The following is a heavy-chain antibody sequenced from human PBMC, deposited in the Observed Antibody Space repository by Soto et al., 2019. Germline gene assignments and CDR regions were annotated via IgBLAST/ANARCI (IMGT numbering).Heavy chain of an antibody. CDR2: ISYDGSNK. D-gene: IGHD6-19*01. V-gene: IGHV3-30*18. Sequence: QVQLVESGGGVVQPGRSLRLSCAASGFTFSSYSMHWVRQAPGKGLEWVAVISYDGSNKYYADSVKGRFTISRDNYKNTLYLQMNSLRAEDTAVYYCAKDTGSGWPDYYYCMDVWGQGTTVTVSS. J-gene: IGHJ6*02. CDR3: AKDTGSGWPDYYYCMDV. CDR1: GFTFSSYS.